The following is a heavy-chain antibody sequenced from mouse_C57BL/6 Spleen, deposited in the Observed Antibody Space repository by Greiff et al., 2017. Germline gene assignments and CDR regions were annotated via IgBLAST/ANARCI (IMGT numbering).Heavy chain of an antibody. CDR2: IYPGDGDT. V-gene: IGHV1-82*01. J-gene: IGHJ1*03. D-gene: IGHD1-1*01. CDR3: ARRDYYGSSYGYFDV. Sequence: VQLQQSGPELVKPGASVKISCKASGYAFSSSWMNWVKQRPGKGLGWIGRIYPGDGDTNYNGKFKGKATLTADKSSSTAYMQLSSLTSADSAVYFCARRDYYGSSYGYFDVWGTGTTVTVSS. CDR1: GYAFSSSW.